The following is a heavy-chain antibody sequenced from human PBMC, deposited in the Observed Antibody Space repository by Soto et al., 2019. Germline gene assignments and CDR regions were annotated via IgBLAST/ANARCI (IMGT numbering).Heavy chain of an antibody. Sequence: PGGSLRLSCAASGFTFSSYAMSWVRQAPGKGLEWVSAISGSGGSTYYADSVKGRFTISRDNSKNTLYLQMNSLRAEDTAVYYCAKVLEWLTNRLPHYWGQGILVTVSS. CDR1: GFTFSSYA. J-gene: IGHJ4*02. CDR3: AKVLEWLTNRLPHY. D-gene: IGHD3-3*01. V-gene: IGHV3-23*01. CDR2: ISGSGGST.